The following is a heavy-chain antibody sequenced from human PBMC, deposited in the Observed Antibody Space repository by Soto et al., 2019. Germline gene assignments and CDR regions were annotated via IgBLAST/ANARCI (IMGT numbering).Heavy chain of an antibody. CDR3: ARDRHDYGDFNWFDP. V-gene: IGHV3-21*01. CDR1: GFTFSSFG. J-gene: IGHJ5*02. CDR2: ISSGSSYI. Sequence: PGGSLRLSCAASGFTFSSFGMNWVRQAPGKGLEWVSSISSGSSYIYYADSLKGRFTISRDDAKNSLYLQMSRLRPEDTAIYYCARDRHDYGDFNWFDPWGQGTLVTVSS. D-gene: IGHD4-17*01.